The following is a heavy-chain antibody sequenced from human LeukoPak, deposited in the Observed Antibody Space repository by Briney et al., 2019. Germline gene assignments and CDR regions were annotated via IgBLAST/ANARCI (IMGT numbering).Heavy chain of an antibody. CDR2: ISSSGSTI. J-gene: IGHJ4*02. CDR3: ARDTSGSYVFDY. CDR1: GFTFSSYE. Sequence: PGRSLRLSCAASGFTFSSYEMNWVRQAPGKGLKWVSYISSSGSTIYYADSVKGRFTISRDNAKNSLYLQMNSLRAEDTAVYYCARDTSGSYVFDYWGQGTLVTVSS. D-gene: IGHD1-26*01. V-gene: IGHV3-48*03.